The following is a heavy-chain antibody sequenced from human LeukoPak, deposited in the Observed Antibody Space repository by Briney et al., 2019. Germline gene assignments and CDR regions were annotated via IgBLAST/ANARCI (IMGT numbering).Heavy chain of an antibody. CDR3: AKDWFSNYYYYYMGV. CDR2: ISWNSGSI. CDR1: GFTFDDHA. J-gene: IGHJ6*03. V-gene: IGHV3-9*01. Sequence: GGSLRLSCAASGFTFDDHAMHWVRQAPGKGLEWVSGISWNSGSIGYADSVKGRFTISRDDAKNSLYLQMNSLRAEDTALYYFAKDWFSNYYYYYMGVWGKGATVTVS. D-gene: IGHD3-10*01.